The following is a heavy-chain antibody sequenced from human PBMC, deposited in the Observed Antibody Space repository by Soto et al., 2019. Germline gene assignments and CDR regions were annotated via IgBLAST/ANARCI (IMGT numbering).Heavy chain of an antibody. CDR2: ISATGTIS. CDR1: GFTFSNSV. Sequence: EVQLLESGGGFIQPGGSLGLSCAASGFTFSNSVMAWVRQAPGKGLEWVSAISATGTISFYGDSVKGRFTVSRDNSKDTPYLHMGSLRADDTALYYCAKMAWLGDPPGGDFWGQGTLVTVSS. CDR3: AKMAWLGDPPGGDF. D-gene: IGHD3-10*01. V-gene: IGHV3-23*01. J-gene: IGHJ4*02.